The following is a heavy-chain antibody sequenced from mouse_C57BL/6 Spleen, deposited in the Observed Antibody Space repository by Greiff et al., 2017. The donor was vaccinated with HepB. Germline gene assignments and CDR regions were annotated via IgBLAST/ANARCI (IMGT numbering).Heavy chain of an antibody. Sequence: DVKLVESGGGLVKPGGSLKLSCAASGFTFSDYGMHWVRQAPEKGLEWVAYISSGSSTIYYADTVKGRFTISRDNAKNTLFLQMTSLRSEDTAMYYCARPGYYALYYAMDYWGQGTSVTVSS. CDR1: GFTFSDYG. J-gene: IGHJ4*01. CDR2: ISSGSSTI. V-gene: IGHV5-17*01. CDR3: ARPGYYALYYAMDY. D-gene: IGHD2-3*01.